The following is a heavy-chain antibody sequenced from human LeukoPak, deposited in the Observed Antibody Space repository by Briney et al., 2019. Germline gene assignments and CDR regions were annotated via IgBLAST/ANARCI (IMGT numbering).Heavy chain of an antibody. D-gene: IGHD4-17*01. CDR2: IYSGGST. CDR1: GLTFSNAW. J-gene: IGHJ4*02. CDR3: ARDAVTTSVDY. Sequence: PGGSLRLSCAVSGLTFSNAWMSWVRQAPGKGLGWVSVIYSGGSTYYADSVKGRFTISRDNSKNTLYLQMNSLRAEDTAVYYCARDAVTTSVDYWGQGTLVTVSS. V-gene: IGHV3-53*01.